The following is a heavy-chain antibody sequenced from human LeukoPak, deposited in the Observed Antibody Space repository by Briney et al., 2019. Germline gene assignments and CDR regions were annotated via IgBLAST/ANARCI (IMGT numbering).Heavy chain of an antibody. D-gene: IGHD5-24*01. J-gene: IGHJ4*02. Sequence: GGSLRLSCAASGFTFSSHGMHWVRQAPGKGLEWVAFIQYDGSNKYYVDSVKGRFSISRDNAKNSLYLQMNSLRAEDTAVYYCARDSDGYNIDYWGQGTLVTVSS. CDR2: IQYDGSNK. CDR1: GFTFSSHG. V-gene: IGHV3-30*02. CDR3: ARDSDGYNIDY.